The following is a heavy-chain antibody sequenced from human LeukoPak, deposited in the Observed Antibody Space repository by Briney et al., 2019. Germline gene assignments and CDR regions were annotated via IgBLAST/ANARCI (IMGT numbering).Heavy chain of an antibody. J-gene: IGHJ5*02. CDR2: MNPNSGNT. D-gene: IGHD1-26*01. V-gene: IGHV1-8*01. Sequence: GASVKVSCKASGYTFTSYDINWVRQATGQGLEWMGWMNPNSGNTGYTQKFQGRVTMTRNTSISTAYMELSSLRSEDTAVYYCARPGATEANWFDPWGQGTLVTVSS. CDR1: GYTFTSYD. CDR3: ARPGATEANWFDP.